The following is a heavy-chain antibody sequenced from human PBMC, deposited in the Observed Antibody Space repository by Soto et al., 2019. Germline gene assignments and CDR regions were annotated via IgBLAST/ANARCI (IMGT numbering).Heavy chain of an antibody. V-gene: IGHV3-23*01. CDR1: GFTFSSYA. Sequence: GGSLRLSCAASGFTFSSYAMSWVRQAPGKGLEWVSAISGSGGSTYYADSVKGRFTISRDNSKNTLYLQMNSLRAEDAAVYYCAKDRSSSGWYFDLWGRGTLVTVSS. D-gene: IGHD6-6*01. CDR3: AKDRSSSGWYFDL. J-gene: IGHJ2*01. CDR2: ISGSGGST.